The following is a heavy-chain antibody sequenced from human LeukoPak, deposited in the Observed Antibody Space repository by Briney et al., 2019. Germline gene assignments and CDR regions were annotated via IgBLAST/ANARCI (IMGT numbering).Heavy chain of an antibody. V-gene: IGHV4-4*07. CDR1: DGSISSYY. CDR2: ISPSGST. D-gene: IGHD1-26*01. CDR3: ARVKSGSFLFDY. Sequence: SETLSLTCTVSDGSISSYYWSWIRQPAGQGLEWIGRISPSGSTNYNPSLESRATLSVDTSKNQFSLKLRYVTAADTAVYYCARVKSGSFLFDYWGQGTLVTVSS. J-gene: IGHJ4*02.